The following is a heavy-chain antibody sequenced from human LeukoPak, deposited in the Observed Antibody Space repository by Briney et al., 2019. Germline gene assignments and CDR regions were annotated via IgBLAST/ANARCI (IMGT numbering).Heavy chain of an antibody. V-gene: IGHV3-53*01. D-gene: IGHD4-17*01. CDR3: ARAGPETTVTTLYFDY. CDR1: GFTVSSNY. Sequence: GGSLRLSCTASGFTVSSNYMSWVRQAPGKGLEWVSVIYSGGSTYYADSVKGRFTISRDNSKNTLYLQMNSLRAEDTAVYYCARAGPETTVTTLYFDYWGQGTLVTVSS. CDR2: IYSGGST. J-gene: IGHJ4*02.